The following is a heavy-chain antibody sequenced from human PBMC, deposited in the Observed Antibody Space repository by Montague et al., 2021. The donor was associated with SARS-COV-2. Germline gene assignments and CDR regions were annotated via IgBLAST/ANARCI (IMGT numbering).Heavy chain of an antibody. J-gene: IGHJ4*02. CDR3: ARGIFCSSQCNCHFEH. CDR2: IDYSGYT. V-gene: IGHV4-31*03. Sequence: TLSLTCTVSGWRISSGGYYWNWIRQVPGKGLEWIGSIDYSGYTYYNPSLKGRFSISVDTSRNQFSLKVKSLTAADTAKYYCARGIFCSSQCNCHFEHWGLGTLVTVSS. CDR1: GWRISSGGYY. D-gene: IGHD1-1*01.